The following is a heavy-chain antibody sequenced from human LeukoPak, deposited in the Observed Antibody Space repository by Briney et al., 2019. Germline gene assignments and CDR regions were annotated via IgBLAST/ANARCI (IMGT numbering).Heavy chain of an antibody. Sequence: ASVKVSCKASGYTFTSYDINWVRQATGQGLERMGWMNPNSGNTGYAQKFQGRVTMTRNTSISTAYMELSSLRSEDTAVYYCARGRFDGGSSSWNYWGQGTLVTVSS. J-gene: IGHJ4*02. V-gene: IGHV1-8*01. CDR1: GYTFTSYD. CDR2: MNPNSGNT. CDR3: ARGRFDGGSSSWNY. D-gene: IGHD6-13*01.